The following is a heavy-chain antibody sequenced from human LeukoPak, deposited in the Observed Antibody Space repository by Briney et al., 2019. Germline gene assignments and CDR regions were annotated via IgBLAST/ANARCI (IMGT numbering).Heavy chain of an antibody. CDR2: IYTSGST. J-gene: IGHJ5*02. CDR3: ARGHSSGWNWFDP. Sequence: PSETLSLTCTVSGGSISSYYWTWIRQPAGKGLEWIGRIYTSGSTNYNPSLKSRVTISVDTSKNQFSLKLSSMTAADTAVYYCARGHSSGWNWFDPWGQGTLVTVSS. D-gene: IGHD6-19*01. CDR1: GGSISSYY. V-gene: IGHV4-4*07.